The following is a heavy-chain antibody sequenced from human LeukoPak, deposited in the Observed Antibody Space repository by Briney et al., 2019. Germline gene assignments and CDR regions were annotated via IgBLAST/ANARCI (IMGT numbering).Heavy chain of an antibody. V-gene: IGHV3-30*03. D-gene: IGHD6-6*01. CDR1: GFTFSSYG. J-gene: IGHJ4*02. CDR3: SRAEYSTSTRKHSFDR. Sequence: GGSLRLSCAASGFTFSSYGMHWVRQAPGKGLEWVAVISYDGSNKYYADSVKGRFTISRDNSKNTLYLQMNSLRAEDTAVYYCSRAEYSTSTRKHSFDRWGQGTLVTVSS. CDR2: ISYDGSNK.